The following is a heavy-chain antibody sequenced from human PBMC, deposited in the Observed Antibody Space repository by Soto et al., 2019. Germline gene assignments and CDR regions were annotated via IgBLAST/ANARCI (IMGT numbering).Heavy chain of an antibody. V-gene: IGHV3-23*01. CDR1: GFTLGRYG. CDR2: VSPNGQGI. D-gene: IGHD3-10*01. Sequence: SGFTLGRYGMSWVRQAPGKGLEWVSAVSPNGQGIYYADSVRGRFTISRDFSKNTVFLHMDSLRAEDTAVYYCAKDRDYPRDYFHYWGQGTLVTVSS. CDR3: AKDRDYPRDYFHY. J-gene: IGHJ4*02.